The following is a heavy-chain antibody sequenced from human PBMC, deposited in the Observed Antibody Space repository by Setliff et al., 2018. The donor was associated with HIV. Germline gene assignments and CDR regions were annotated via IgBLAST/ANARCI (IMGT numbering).Heavy chain of an antibody. CDR2: IKEDGSEK. V-gene: IGHV3-7*03. CDR1: GFSFRTYA. CDR3: ARVVDTSGGYWGSFYRYMDV. D-gene: IGHD3-10*01. Sequence: GGSLRLSCAASGFSFRTYAMSWVRQAPGKGLEWVANIKEDGSEKYYVDSVKGRFTISRDNAKNSLYLQMNSLRAEDTAVYSCARVVDTSGGYWGSFYRYMDVWGKGTTVTVSS. J-gene: IGHJ6*03.